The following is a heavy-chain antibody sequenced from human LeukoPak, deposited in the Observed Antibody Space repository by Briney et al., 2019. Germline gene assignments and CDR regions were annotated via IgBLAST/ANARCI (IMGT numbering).Heavy chain of an antibody. CDR3: ARARANWVFDY. CDR1: GYTLTGND. D-gene: IGHD2-8*01. CDR2: INPNSCGT. Sequence: ASVKVSCKASGYTLTGNDMHWVRQAPGQGLEWMGWINPNSCGTNYAQKFQGRVTMTGDTSSNTAYLELSRLISDDTAIYYCARARANWVFDYWGQGTLVSVSS. J-gene: IGHJ4*02. V-gene: IGHV1-2*02.